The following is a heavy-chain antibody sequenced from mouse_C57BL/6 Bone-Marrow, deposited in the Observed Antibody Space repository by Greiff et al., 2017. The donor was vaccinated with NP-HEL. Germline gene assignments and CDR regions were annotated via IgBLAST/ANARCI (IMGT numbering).Heavy chain of an antibody. J-gene: IGHJ2*01. CDR3: ARHEKRGGLEWLLRY. D-gene: IGHD2-3*01. CDR2: FYPGSGSI. CDR1: GYTFTEYT. V-gene: IGHV1-62-2*01. Sequence: VQLQQSGAELVKPGASVTLSCKASGYTFTEYTIHWVKQRSGQGLEWIGWFYPGSGSIKYNEKFKGKATLTADKSSSTVYIELSRLTSEDSAVYFCARHEKRGGLEWLLRYWGQGTTLTVSS.